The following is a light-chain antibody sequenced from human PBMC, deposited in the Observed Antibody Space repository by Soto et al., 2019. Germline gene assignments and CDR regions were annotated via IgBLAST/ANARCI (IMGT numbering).Light chain of an antibody. J-gene: IGLJ3*02. CDR1: SSNIGSND. CDR3: ATWDDSRGV. CDR2: RND. V-gene: IGLV1-47*01. Sequence: QSVLTQPPSASGTPGQTVTISCSGSSSNIGSNDVYWYQQLPGMAPKLLIYRNDQRPSGVPDRFSGSRSGTSASLVISGLRSEDEADFYCATWDDSRGVFGGGTKVTVL.